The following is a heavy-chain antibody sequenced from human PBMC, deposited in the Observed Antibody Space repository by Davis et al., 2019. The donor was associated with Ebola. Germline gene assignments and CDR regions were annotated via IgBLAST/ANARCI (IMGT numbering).Heavy chain of an antibody. CDR2: IYSGGST. V-gene: IGHV3-53*01. CDR1: GFSIGSKY. D-gene: IGHD3-10*01. Sequence: GESLKISCAASGFSIGSKYMSWVRQAPGKGLEWVSVIYSGGSTYYAHSVKGRFTISRDNYKNTLYLQMNSLRPEDTAIYYCVNGPPYDSGFYTWVYWGQGTLVTVSS. CDR3: VNGPPYDSGFYTWVY. J-gene: IGHJ4*02.